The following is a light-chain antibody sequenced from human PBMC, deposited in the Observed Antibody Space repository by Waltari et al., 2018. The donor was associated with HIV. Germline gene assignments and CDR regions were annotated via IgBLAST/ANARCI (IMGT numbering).Light chain of an antibody. Sequence: VLTQSPATLSVSPGENATLSRRASQTVEHKSLTWYQQRPGQAPRLVLFASSTRATGIPDRFHGSESGTEFTLTIRRLEPEDFAIYYCQVYGGSPRWTFGPGTRLEIK. V-gene: IGKV3-20*01. CDR3: QVYGGSPRWT. CDR1: QTVEHKS. J-gene: IGKJ1*01. CDR2: ASS.